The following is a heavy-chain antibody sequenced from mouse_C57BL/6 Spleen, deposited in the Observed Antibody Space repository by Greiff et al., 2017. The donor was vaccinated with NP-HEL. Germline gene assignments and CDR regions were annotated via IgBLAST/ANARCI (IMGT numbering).Heavy chain of an antibody. CDR3: ARAYYSNYYFDY. CDR1: GYTFTDYY. J-gene: IGHJ2*01. Sequence: VHVKQSGPVLVKPGASVKMSCKASGYTFTDYYMNWVKQSHGKSLEWIGVINPYNGGTSYNQKFKGKATLTVDKSSSTAYMELNSLTSEDSAVYYCARAYYSNYYFDYWGQGTTLTVSS. CDR2: INPYNGGT. V-gene: IGHV1-19*01. D-gene: IGHD2-5*01.